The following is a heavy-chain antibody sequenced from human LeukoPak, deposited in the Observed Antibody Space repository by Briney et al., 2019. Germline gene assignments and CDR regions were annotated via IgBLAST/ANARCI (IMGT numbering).Heavy chain of an antibody. CDR3: ARSGGNWNLGDYYYYYMDV. CDR2: ISYSGST. CDR1: GGSISSSDFN. J-gene: IGHJ6*03. V-gene: IGHV4-39*07. Sequence: SETLSLTCTVSGGSISSSDFNWGWIRQPPGKGLEWIGVISYSGSTYYNPSLKSRVTISVDTSKNQFSLKLSSVTAADTAVYYCARSGGNWNLGDYYYYYMDVWGKGTTVTVSS. D-gene: IGHD1-20*01.